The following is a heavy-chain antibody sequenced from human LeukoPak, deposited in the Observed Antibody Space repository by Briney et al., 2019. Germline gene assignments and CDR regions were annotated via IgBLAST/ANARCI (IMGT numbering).Heavy chain of an antibody. CDR1: GGSISSGSYY. CDR3: ARDDYTYYYGSGSRAALDY. D-gene: IGHD3-10*01. V-gene: IGHV4-61*02. CDR2: FYTSGSA. J-gene: IGHJ4*02. Sequence: PSQTLSLTCTVSGGSISSGSYYWSWIRQPAGKGLEWIGRFYTSGSANYNPSLKSRVTISVDTSKNQFSLKLSSVTAADTAVYYCARDDYTYYYGSGSRAALDYWGQGTLVTVSS.